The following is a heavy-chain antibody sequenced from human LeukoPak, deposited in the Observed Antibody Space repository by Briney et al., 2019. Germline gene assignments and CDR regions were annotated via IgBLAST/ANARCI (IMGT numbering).Heavy chain of an antibody. J-gene: IGHJ6*03. D-gene: IGHD7-27*01. CDR2: MNPNSGNT. CDR1: GYTFTSYD. V-gene: IGHV1-8*01. Sequence: GASVKVSCKASGYTFTSYDINWVRQATGQGLEWMGWMNPNSGNTGYAQKFQGRVTMTRNTSISTAYMELSSLRSEDTAVHYCARLPWGPLPYYYYYMDVWGKGTTVTISS. CDR3: ARLPWGPLPYYYYYMDV.